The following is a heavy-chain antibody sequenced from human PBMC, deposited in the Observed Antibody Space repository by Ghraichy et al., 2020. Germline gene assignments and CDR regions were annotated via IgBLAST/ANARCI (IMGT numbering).Heavy chain of an antibody. V-gene: IGHV3-74*01. Sequence: LSLTCVASGFTLSNYWMHWVRQAPGKGLVWVSRIKSDGSSTSYADSVKGRFTISRDNAKNTLYLQMNSLRAEDTAVYYCAREYCSGGRCYFGTGGSHFDYWGQGTLVTVSS. CDR2: IKSDGSST. D-gene: IGHD2-15*01. CDR1: GFTLSNYW. CDR3: AREYCSGGRCYFGTGGSHFDY. J-gene: IGHJ4*02.